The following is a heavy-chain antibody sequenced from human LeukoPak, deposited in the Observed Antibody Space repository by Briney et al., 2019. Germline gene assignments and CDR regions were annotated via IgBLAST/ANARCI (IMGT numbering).Heavy chain of an antibody. V-gene: IGHV4-34*01. CDR3: ARGTMTTVTYYFDY. Sequence: PSETLSLTCAVYGGSFSGYYWSWIRQPPGKGLEWIGEINHSGGTNYNPSLKSRVTISVDTSKNQFSLKLSSVTAADTAVYYCARGTMTTVTYYFDYWGQETLVTVSS. CDR1: GGSFSGYY. J-gene: IGHJ4*02. CDR2: INHSGGT. D-gene: IGHD4-17*01.